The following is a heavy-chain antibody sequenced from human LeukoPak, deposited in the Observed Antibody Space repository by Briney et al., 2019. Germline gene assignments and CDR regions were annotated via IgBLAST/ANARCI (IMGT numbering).Heavy chain of an antibody. CDR3: ARDPYYGSGKYYHGMDL. J-gene: IGHJ6*02. V-gene: IGHV3-23*01. CDR2: ISGSGGST. CDR1: GFTFSSYA. D-gene: IGHD3-10*01. Sequence: QPGGSLRLSCAASGFTFSSYAMSWVRQAPGKGLEWVSAISGSGGSTYYADSVKGRFTISRDKSKNTLYLQMNSLRAEDTAVYYCARDPYYGSGKYYHGMDLWGRGTTVTVSS.